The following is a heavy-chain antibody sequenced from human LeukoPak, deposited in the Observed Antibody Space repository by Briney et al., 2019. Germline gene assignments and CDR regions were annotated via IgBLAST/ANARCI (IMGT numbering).Heavy chain of an antibody. CDR1: GYTFTSYG. CDR3: ARELPFGELPRDPEYYYYYYGMDV. D-gene: IGHD3-10*01. CDR2: ISAYNGNT. V-gene: IGHV1-18*04. Sequence: GASVKVSCKASGYTFTSYGISWVRQAPGQGLEWMGWISAYNGNTNYAQKLQGRVTMTTDTSTSTAYMELRSLRSDDTAVYYCARELPFGELPRDPEYYYYYYGMDVWGQGTTVTVSS. J-gene: IGHJ6*02.